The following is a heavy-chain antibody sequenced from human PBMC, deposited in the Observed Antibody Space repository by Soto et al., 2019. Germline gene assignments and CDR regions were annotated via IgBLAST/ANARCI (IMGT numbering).Heavy chain of an antibody. CDR3: AKDLTGPYDY. J-gene: IGHJ4*02. Sequence: PGGSLRLSCAASGFRFSSSGMHWFRQAPGKGLEWVADIFYDGSKIHYADSVKGRFTISRDNSKNTVHLQMNSLRPEDTAVYYCAKDLTGPYDYWGRGTLVTVSS. CDR2: IFYDGSKI. CDR1: GFRFSSSG. V-gene: IGHV3-30*18. D-gene: IGHD3-9*01.